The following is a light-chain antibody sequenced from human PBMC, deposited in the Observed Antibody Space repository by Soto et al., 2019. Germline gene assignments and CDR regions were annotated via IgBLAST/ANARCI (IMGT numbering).Light chain of an antibody. V-gene: IGKV3-11*01. J-gene: IGKJ5*01. Sequence: EIVLTQSPGTLSVSPGDRVTLSCRASQSISINLAWYQQKPGQAPRLLIYDASNRATGIPARFSGSGSGTDFTLTISSLEPEDFAVYYCQQRSNWPTFGQGTRLEIK. CDR1: QSISIN. CDR3: QQRSNWPT. CDR2: DAS.